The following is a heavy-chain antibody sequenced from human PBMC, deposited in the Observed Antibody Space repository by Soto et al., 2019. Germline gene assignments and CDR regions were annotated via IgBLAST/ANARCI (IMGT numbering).Heavy chain of an antibody. D-gene: IGHD4-4*01. J-gene: IGHJ4*02. V-gene: IGHV4-34*01. CDR1: GGSFSGYY. CDR3: AITHDYSTDY. Sequence: SETLSLTCAVYGGSFSGYYWSWIRQPPGKGLEWIGEINHSGSTNYNPSLKSRVTISVDTSKNQFSLKLSSVTAADTAVYYCAITHDYSTDYWGQGTLVTVSS. CDR2: INHSGST.